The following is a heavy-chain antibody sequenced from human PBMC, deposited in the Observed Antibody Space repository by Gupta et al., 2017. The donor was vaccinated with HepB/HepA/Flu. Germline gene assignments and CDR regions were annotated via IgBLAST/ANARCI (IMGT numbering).Heavy chain of an antibody. CDR1: GFTFSSYA. CDR3: AKDGFDCSGGSCYFWFDP. J-gene: IGHJ5*02. Sequence: EVQLLESGGGLVQPGGSLRLSCAASGFTFSSYAMSWVRQAPGKGLEWVSAISGSGGSTYYADSVKGRFTISRDNSKNTLYLQMNSLRAEDTAVYYCAKDGFDCSGGSCYFWFDPWGQGTLVTVS. V-gene: IGHV3-23*01. CDR2: ISGSGGST. D-gene: IGHD2-15*01.